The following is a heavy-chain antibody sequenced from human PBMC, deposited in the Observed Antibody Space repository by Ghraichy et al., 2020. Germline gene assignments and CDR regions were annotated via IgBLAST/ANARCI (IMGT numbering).Heavy chain of an antibody. J-gene: IGHJ4*02. Sequence: SETLSLTCTVSGGSIGSGDYYWSWIRQPPGKGLEWIGYIYISGSTHYNPSLKNRINISLDMSKNQFSLKLSSVTAADTAMYYCARTPPPYCSSTTCYPLWGQGTLVTVSS. CDR3: ARTPPPYCSSTTCYPL. CDR2: IYISGST. D-gene: IGHD2-2*01. V-gene: IGHV4-30-4*01. CDR1: GGSIGSGDYY.